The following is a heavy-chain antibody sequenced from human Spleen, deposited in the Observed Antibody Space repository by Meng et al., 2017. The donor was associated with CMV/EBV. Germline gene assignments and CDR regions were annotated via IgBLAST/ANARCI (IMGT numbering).Heavy chain of an antibody. D-gene: IGHD3-9*01. CDR2: MNPNSGNT. Sequence: QVQLVQSGAEVKKPGSSVKVSCKASGGTFSSYTINWVRQATGQGLEWMGWMNPNSGNTGYAQKFQGRVTMTRNTSISTAYMELSSLRSEDTAVYYCAGFDPGWFDPWGQGTLVTVSS. CDR1: GGTFSSYT. V-gene: IGHV1-8*02. CDR3: AGFDPGWFDP. J-gene: IGHJ5*02.